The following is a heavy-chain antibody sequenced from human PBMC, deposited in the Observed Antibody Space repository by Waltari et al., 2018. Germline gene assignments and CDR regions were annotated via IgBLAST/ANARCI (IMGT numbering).Heavy chain of an antibody. CDR2: IYYSGST. J-gene: IGHJ4*02. V-gene: IGHV4-39*07. CDR1: GGSISSSSYY. Sequence: QLQLQESGPGLVKPSETLSLTCTVSGGSISSSSYYWGWIRQPPGKGLEWIGSIYYSGSTYYNPSLKSRVTISVDTSKNQFSLKLSSVTAADTAVYYCARDRPYYDFWSGSFDYWGQGTLVTVSS. CDR3: ARDRPYYDFWSGSFDY. D-gene: IGHD3-3*01.